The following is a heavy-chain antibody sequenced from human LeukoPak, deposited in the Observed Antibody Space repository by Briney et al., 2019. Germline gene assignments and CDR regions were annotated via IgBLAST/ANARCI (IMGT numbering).Heavy chain of an antibody. J-gene: IGHJ4*02. CDR2: IRYDGSNK. V-gene: IGHV3-30*02. CDR1: GFTFSSYG. CDR3: AKDLVVPAAMVCHY. Sequence: PGGSLRLSCAASGFTFSSYGVHWVRQAPGKGLEWVAFIRYDGSNKYYADSVKGRFTISRDNSKNTLYLQMNSLRAEDTAVYYCAKDLVVPAAMVCHYWGQGTLVTVSS. D-gene: IGHD2-2*01.